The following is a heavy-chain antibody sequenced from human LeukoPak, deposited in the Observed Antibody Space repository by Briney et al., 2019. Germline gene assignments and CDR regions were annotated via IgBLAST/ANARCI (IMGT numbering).Heavy chain of an antibody. V-gene: IGHV1-2*02. D-gene: IGHD3-22*01. CDR2: INPNSGGT. CDR3: ARSPPHYYDSSGHIGSRPPQFDY. CDR1: GYTFTGYY. Sequence: GASVKVSCKASGYTFTGYYMHWVRQAPGQGLEWMGWINPNSGGTNYAQKFQGRVTMTRDTSISTAYMELSRLRSDDTAVYYCARSPPHYYDSSGHIGSRPPQFDYWGQGTLVTVSS. J-gene: IGHJ4*02.